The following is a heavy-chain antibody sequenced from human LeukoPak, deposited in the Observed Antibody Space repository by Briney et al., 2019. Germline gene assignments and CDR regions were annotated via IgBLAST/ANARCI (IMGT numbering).Heavy chain of an antibody. CDR3: ARAPRCSGGSCPTYYFDY. D-gene: IGHD2-15*01. CDR2: INSDGSST. J-gene: IGHJ4*02. CDR1: GFIFSSYW. V-gene: IGHV3-74*01. Sequence: GGSLRLSCAASGFIFSSYWMHWVRQAPGKGLVWVSRINSDGSSTSYADSVKGRFTISRDNAKNTLYLQMNSLRAEDTAVYYCARAPRCSGGSCPTYYFDYWGQGTLVTVSS.